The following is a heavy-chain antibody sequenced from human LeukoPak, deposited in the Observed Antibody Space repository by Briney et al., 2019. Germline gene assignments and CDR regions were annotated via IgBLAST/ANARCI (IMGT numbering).Heavy chain of an antibody. D-gene: IGHD3-10*01. Sequence: GASVKVSCKASGGTFSSYAISWVRQAPGQGLEWMGWISSNNGNTNYAQKLQGRVTMTTDTSTSTAYMELRSLRSDDTAVYYCARGGLLWFGESIDYWGQGSLVSVSS. CDR3: ARGGLLWFGESIDY. J-gene: IGHJ4*02. CDR1: GGTFSSYA. V-gene: IGHV1-18*01. CDR2: ISSNNGNT.